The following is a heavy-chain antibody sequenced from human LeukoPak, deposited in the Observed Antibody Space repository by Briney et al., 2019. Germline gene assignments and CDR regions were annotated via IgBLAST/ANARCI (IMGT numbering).Heavy chain of an antibody. Sequence: GRSLRLSCAASGFTFSSYAMHWVRQAPGKGLEWVAVISYDGSNKYYADSVKGRFTISRDNSKNTLYLQMNSLRAEDTAVYYCARDQFPKSQYSSVRTGYFDYWGQGTLVTVSS. CDR3: ARDQFPKSQYSSVRTGYFDY. D-gene: IGHD6-19*01. CDR1: GFTFSSYA. V-gene: IGHV3-30-3*01. J-gene: IGHJ4*02. CDR2: ISYDGSNK.